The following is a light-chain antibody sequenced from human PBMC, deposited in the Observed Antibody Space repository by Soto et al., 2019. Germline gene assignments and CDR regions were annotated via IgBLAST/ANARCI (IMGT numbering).Light chain of an antibody. J-gene: IGLJ1*01. V-gene: IGLV1-44*01. Sequence: QSVLTQPPSASGTPGQRVTISCSGSSSNIGSNTVNWYQQLPGTAPKLLIYSNNQRPSGVPDRFSGSKSGTSASLAISGLQSEDEGDYYGAAWDDSLNGFYVFGTGTKLTVL. CDR2: SNN. CDR1: SSNIGSNT. CDR3: AAWDDSLNGFYV.